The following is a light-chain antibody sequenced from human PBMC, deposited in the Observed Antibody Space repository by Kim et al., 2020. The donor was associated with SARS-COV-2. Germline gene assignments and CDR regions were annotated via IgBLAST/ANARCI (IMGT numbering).Light chain of an antibody. V-gene: IGKV3-20*01. CDR3: QQYGDSPPYT. CDR1: QSLSSNY. Sequence: ENVLTQSPGTLSLSPGERATLSCRASQSLSSNYLAWYQQKPGQAPRLLIYGASSRATGIPDRFSGSGSGTDFTLTISRLEPEDFAVYYCQQYGDSPPYTFGQGTKLEI. J-gene: IGKJ2*01. CDR2: GAS.